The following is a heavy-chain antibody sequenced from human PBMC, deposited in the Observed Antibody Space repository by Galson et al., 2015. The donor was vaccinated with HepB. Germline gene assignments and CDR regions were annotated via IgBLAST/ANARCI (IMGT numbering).Heavy chain of an antibody. Sequence: SLRLSCAASGFTFSSYWMSWVRQAPGKGLEWVANIKQDGSEKYYVDSVKGRFTISRDNAKNSLYLQMNSLRAEETAVYYCAGDLRGSGWYVDYWGQGTLVTVSS. D-gene: IGHD6-19*01. CDR2: IKQDGSEK. CDR1: GFTFSSYW. V-gene: IGHV3-7*01. CDR3: AGDLRGSGWYVDY. J-gene: IGHJ4*02.